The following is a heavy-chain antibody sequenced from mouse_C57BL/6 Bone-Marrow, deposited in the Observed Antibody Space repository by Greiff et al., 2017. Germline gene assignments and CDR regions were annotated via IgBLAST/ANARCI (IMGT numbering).Heavy chain of an antibody. CDR1: GYTFTSYW. D-gene: IGHD1-1*01. Sequence: VQLQQPGAELVMPGASVQLSCKASGYTFTSYWMHWVKQRPGQGLEWIGEIDPSDSYTNYNQKFKGKSTLTVDKSSSTAYMHRSSLTSEDSAVYYCSREGYYYVDDWGQGTTLTVSS. CDR3: SREGYYYVDD. CDR2: IDPSDSYT. V-gene: IGHV1-69*01. J-gene: IGHJ2*01.